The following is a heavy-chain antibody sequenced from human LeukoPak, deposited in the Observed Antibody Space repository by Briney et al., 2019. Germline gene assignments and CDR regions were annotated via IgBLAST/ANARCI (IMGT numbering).Heavy chain of an antibody. D-gene: IGHD6-19*01. CDR1: GGSISSSGYY. Sequence: SETLSLTCTVSGGSISSSGYYWGWIRQPPGKGLEWIGSMYYSGSTYYNPSLMSRVTIFADTPKNQFSLKLSSVTAADTAVYYCARAVAGRPFDYWGQGTLVTVSS. CDR3: ARAVAGRPFDY. J-gene: IGHJ4*02. CDR2: MYYSGST. V-gene: IGHV4-39*01.